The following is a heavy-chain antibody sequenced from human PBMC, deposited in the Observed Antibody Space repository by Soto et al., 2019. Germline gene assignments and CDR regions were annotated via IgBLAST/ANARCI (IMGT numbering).Heavy chain of an antibody. CDR3: SEHQCGDCAGMDY. CDR1: GATFSSYA. V-gene: IGHV1-69*01. D-gene: IGHD2-21*02. CDR2: IIPVFGTT. J-gene: IGHJ4*02. Sequence: QVQLVQSGAEVKKPGASVKVSCKASGATFSSYAITWVRQAPGQRLEWMGGIIPVFGTTNYAQKFQGRVTITADESTNTAYTELSSLRSEDPEAYYCSEHQCGDCAGMDYWGQVTLVTVAS.